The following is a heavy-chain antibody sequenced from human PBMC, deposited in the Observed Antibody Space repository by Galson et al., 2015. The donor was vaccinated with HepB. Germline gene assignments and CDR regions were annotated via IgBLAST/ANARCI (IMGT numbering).Heavy chain of an antibody. D-gene: IGHD6-13*01. Sequence: SLRLSCAASGFTFSRYAMHWVRQAPGKGLEWVAVISYDGSNKYYADSVKGRFTISRDNSKNTLYLQMNSLRAEDTAVYYCARHRSVRSSSWEAFDYWGQGTLVTVSS. CDR2: ISYDGSNK. CDR3: ARHRSVRSSSWEAFDY. V-gene: IGHV3-30*04. CDR1: GFTFSRYA. J-gene: IGHJ4*02.